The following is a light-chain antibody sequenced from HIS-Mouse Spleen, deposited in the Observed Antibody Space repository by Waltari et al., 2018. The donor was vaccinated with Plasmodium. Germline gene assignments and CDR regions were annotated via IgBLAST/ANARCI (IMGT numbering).Light chain of an antibody. CDR3: QQFNSYPQGT. V-gene: IGKV1-13*02. CDR1: QGISSA. J-gene: IGKJ5*01. Sequence: AIQLTQSPSSLSASVGDRVTLTCRASQGISSALAWYQQKPGKAPKLLIYDASSLESGVPSSFSGSGSGTDFTLTISSLQPEDFATYYCQQFNSYPQGTFGQGTRLEIK. CDR2: DAS.